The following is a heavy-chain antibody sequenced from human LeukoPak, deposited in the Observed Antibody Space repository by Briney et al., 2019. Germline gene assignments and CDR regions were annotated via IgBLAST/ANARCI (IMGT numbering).Heavy chain of an antibody. V-gene: IGHV1-18*01. Sequence: ASVKVSCKAAGYTFISYGISWVRQAPGQGLEWMGWIRSFSGKTNSAQKFQGRVTMTTDTSTSTAYLELRSLRFDDTALYYCARDHDSSSGWFDPWGQGTLVTVSS. D-gene: IGHD6-6*01. CDR1: GYTFISYG. CDR3: ARDHDSSSGWFDP. J-gene: IGHJ5*02. CDR2: IRSFSGKT.